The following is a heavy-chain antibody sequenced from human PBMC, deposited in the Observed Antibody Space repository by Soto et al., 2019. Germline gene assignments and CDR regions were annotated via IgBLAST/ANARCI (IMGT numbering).Heavy chain of an antibody. Sequence: QEQLVESGGGVVHPGRSLRLSCAVSGFNFSDFGLHWVRQAPGKGLEWLAVVSSDGSGKMYGDSVKGRFTISRDNSEKNLYLQMNRLKIDDTAVYFCAKDISRGPMGMSLGSWCQGALVTVSS. V-gene: IGHV3-30*18. CDR1: GFNFSDFG. J-gene: IGHJ4*02. D-gene: IGHD3-10*01. CDR2: VSSDGSGK. CDR3: AKDISRGPMGMSLGS.